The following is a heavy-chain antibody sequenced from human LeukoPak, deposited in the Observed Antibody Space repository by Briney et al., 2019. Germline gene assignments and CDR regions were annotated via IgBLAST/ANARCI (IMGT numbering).Heavy chain of an antibody. CDR1: GGSFSGYY. D-gene: IGHD3-3*01. Sequence: SETLSLTCAVYGGSFSGYYWSWIRQPPGKGLEWIGEINHSGSTNYNPSLKSRVTISVDTSKNQFSLKLSSVTAADTAVYYCARVRGFDFWSGYFNGTLDYWGRGTLVTVSS. V-gene: IGHV4-34*01. CDR3: ARVRGFDFWSGYFNGTLDY. J-gene: IGHJ4*02. CDR2: INHSGST.